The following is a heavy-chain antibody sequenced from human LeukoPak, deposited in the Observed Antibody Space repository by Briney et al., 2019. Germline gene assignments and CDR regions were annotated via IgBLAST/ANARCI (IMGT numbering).Heavy chain of an antibody. CDR2: ISYDGSNK. CDR3: AKDGALVVVIPAAYMDV. D-gene: IGHD2-2*01. CDR1: GFTFSSYG. V-gene: IGHV3-30*18. J-gene: IGHJ6*03. Sequence: HPGGSLRLSCAASGFTFSSYGMHWVRQAPGKGLEWVAVISYDGSNKYYADSVKGRFTVSRDNSKNTLYLQMNSLRAEDTAVYYCAKDGALVVVIPAAYMDVWGKGTTVTVSS.